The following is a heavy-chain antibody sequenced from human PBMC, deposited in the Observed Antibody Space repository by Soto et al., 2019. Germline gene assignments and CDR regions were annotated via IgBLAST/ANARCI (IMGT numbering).Heavy chain of an antibody. D-gene: IGHD6-13*01. CDR3: GRLTSSNWAWAYDV. CDR2: IYYGGST. CDR1: GDSLSSSSCY. J-gene: IGHJ3*01. Sequence: LQLQESGPGLVKPSETLSLTCTVSGDSLSSSSCYWAWIRQPPGKGLEWIGSIYYGGSTYSYPSMGGRVTRSVDTSRNQVSLKLGSVTAADTAVYYCGRLTSSNWAWAYDVWGQGTTVTVSP. V-gene: IGHV4-39*01.